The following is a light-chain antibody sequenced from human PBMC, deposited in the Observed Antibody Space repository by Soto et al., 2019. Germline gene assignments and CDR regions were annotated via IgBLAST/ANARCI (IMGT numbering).Light chain of an antibody. CDR1: QRITTY. CDR2: AAS. J-gene: IGKJ1*01. CDR3: HQSYGTPWT. Sequence: DIQMTQSPSSLSASVGDRVTITCRAGQRITTYLNWYQQKPGKAPKLLIYAASSLHSGVPSRFSGSGSGTDFTLTISSLQPEDFATYYCHQSYGTPWTFGQGTKVEIK. V-gene: IGKV1-39*01.